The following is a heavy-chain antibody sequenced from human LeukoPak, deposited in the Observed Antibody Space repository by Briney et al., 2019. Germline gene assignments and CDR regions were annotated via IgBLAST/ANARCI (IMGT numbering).Heavy chain of an antibody. D-gene: IGHD6-6*01. CDR1: GGSISSYY. V-gene: IGHV4-59*12. CDR3: ARESSSSVIDY. CDR2: IFHSGST. Sequence: PSETLSLTCTVSGGSISSYYWSWIRQPPGKGLVWIGTIFHSGSTYYNPSLTSRVTISVDTSKNQFSLRLSSVTAADTAVYYCARESSSSVIDYWGQGTLVTVSS. J-gene: IGHJ4*02.